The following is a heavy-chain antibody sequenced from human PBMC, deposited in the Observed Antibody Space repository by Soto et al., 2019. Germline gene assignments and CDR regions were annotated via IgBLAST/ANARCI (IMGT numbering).Heavy chain of an antibody. V-gene: IGHV3-53*01. Sequence: GGSLRLSCAASGFTFSSYSMNWVRQAPGKGLEWVSVIYSGGVTYYPDSVKGRFTTIRDTSKNTVYLQMNSLRADDTAMYYCARDPSTTGYYGLDVWGQGTTVTVSS. CDR1: GFTFSSYS. CDR2: IYSGGVT. J-gene: IGHJ6*02. CDR3: ARDPSTTGYYGLDV.